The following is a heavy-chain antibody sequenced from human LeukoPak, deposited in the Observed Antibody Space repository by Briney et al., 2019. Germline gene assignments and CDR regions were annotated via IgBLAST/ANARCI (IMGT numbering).Heavy chain of an antibody. CDR2: IWYDGSNK. V-gene: IGHV3-33*06. CDR1: GFTFSSYG. CDR3: AKAINFYYYYMDV. J-gene: IGHJ6*03. D-gene: IGHD2-21*01. Sequence: PGRSLRLSCAASGFTFSSYGMHWVRQAPGKGLEWVGVIWYDGSNKYYADSVKGRFTISRDNSKNTLYLQMNSLRAEDTAVYYCAKAINFYYYYMDVWGKGTTVTVSS.